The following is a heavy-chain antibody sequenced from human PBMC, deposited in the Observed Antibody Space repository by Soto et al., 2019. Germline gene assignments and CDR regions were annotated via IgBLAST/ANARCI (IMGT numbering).Heavy chain of an antibody. D-gene: IGHD2-8*01. CDR2: ISGYNGDT. J-gene: IGHJ6*02. Sequence: QGQLVQSGPEVKKPGASVKVSCKTSGYTFSRYGISWVRQAPGQGLEWMGWISGYNGDTNYAQKVQGRANITIDTSTYTAYMTLRSMTSDDPAIYYCAKNGQPPYYYYGMDVWGQGTTVTVSS. CDR1: GYTFSRYG. V-gene: IGHV1-18*01. CDR3: AKNGQPPYYYYGMDV.